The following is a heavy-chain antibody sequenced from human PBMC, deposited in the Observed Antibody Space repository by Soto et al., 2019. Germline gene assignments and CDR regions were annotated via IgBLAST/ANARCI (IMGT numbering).Heavy chain of an antibody. CDR3: ARESSGWYGYYYYGMDV. Sequence: QVQLVESGGGVVQPGRSLRLSCAASGFTFSSYAMHWVRQAPGKGLEWVAVISYDGSNKYYADSVKGRFTISRDNSKNTLYLQMNSLRAEDTAVYYCARESSGWYGYYYYGMDVWGQGTTVTVSS. V-gene: IGHV3-30-3*01. CDR1: GFTFSSYA. D-gene: IGHD6-19*01. J-gene: IGHJ6*02. CDR2: ISYDGSNK.